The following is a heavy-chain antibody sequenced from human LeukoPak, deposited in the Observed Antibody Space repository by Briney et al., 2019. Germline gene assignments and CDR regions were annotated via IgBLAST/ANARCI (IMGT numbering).Heavy chain of an antibody. CDR2: IYSGGST. CDR1: GFTFSSYA. Sequence: GGSLRLSCAASGFTFSSYAMSWVRQAPGKGLEWVSVIYSGGSTYYADSVKGRFTISRDNSKNTLYLQMNSLRAEDTALYYCSKGFYPPGRYFDYLGQGTLVTVSS. D-gene: IGHD1-14*01. CDR3: SKGFYPPGRYFDY. V-gene: IGHV3-23*03. J-gene: IGHJ4*01.